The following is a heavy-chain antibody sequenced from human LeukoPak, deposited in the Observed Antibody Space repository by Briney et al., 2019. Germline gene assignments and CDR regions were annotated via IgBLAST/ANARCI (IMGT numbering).Heavy chain of an antibody. D-gene: IGHD1-26*01. CDR2: IYYSGST. J-gene: IGHJ6*03. Sequence: SETLSLTCTVSGGSVSSGSYYWNWIRQPPGKGLEWIGYIYYSGSTNYNSSLKSRVTISIDTSKNQFSLKLSSVTAADTAMYYCAGVVGGSYSMDVWGQGTTVTVSS. CDR1: GGSVSSGSYY. V-gene: IGHV4-61*01. CDR3: AGVVGGSYSMDV.